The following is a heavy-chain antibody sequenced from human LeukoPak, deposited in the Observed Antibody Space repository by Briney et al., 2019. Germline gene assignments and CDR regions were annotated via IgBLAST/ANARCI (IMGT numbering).Heavy chain of an antibody. CDR1: GSTFTAYY. CDR2: INPNGGGT. J-gene: IGHJ4*02. D-gene: IGHD1-26*01. CDR3: ARGGSYFHS. V-gene: IGHV1-2*02. Sequence: ASVTVSCTASGSTFTAYYMHWVRQAPGQGLEWMGWINPNGGGTLYAQKFQGRVTMTRDTSISTAYMELSRLRSDDTAVYYCARGGSYFHSWGQGTLVTVSS.